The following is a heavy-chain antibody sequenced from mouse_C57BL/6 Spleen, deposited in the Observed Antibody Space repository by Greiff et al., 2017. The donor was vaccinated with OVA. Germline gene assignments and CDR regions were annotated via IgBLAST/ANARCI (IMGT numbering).Heavy chain of an antibody. Sequence: EVQLVESGPELVKPGASVKIPCKASGYTFTDYNMDWVKQSHGKSLEWIGDINPNNGGTIYNQKFKGKATLTVDKSSSTAYMELRSLTSEDTAVYYCAISVAYGGQGTLVTVSA. V-gene: IGHV1-18*01. CDR1: GYTFTDYN. J-gene: IGHJ3*01. CDR3: AISVAY. CDR2: INPNNGGT.